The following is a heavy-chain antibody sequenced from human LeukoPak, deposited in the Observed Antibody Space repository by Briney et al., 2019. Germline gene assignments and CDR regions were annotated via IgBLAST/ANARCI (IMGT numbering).Heavy chain of an antibody. CDR3: TTDLAMSVLLWFGGVDYYGMDV. V-gene: IGHV3-15*01. J-gene: IGHJ6*04. D-gene: IGHD3-10*01. CDR1: GFTFSNAW. Sequence: GGSLRLSCAASGFTFSNAWMSWVRQAPGKGLEWVGRIKSKTDDGTTDYAAPVKGRFTISRDDSKNTLYLQMNSLKTEDTAVYYCTTDLAMSVLLWFGGVDYYGMDVWGKGTTVTVSS. CDR2: IKSKTDDGTT.